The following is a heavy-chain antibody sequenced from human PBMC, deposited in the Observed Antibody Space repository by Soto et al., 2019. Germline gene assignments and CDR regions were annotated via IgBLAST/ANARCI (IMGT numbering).Heavy chain of an antibody. CDR1: GFTFTSSA. CDR2: IVVGSGNT. CDR3: AADHSGGSYLYYYYGMDV. D-gene: IGHD1-26*01. Sequence: SVNFPCKASGFTFTSSAVQWVRQALGQRFEWIGWIVVGSGNTNYAQKFQERVTITRDMSTSTAYMELSSLRSEDTAVYYCAADHSGGSYLYYYYGMDVWGQGTTVTAP. J-gene: IGHJ6*02. V-gene: IGHV1-58*01.